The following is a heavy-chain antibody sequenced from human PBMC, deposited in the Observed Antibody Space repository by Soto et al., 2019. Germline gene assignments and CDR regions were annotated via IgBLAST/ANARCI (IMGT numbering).Heavy chain of an antibody. D-gene: IGHD3-3*01. CDR1: GYTFNTYG. V-gene: IGHV1-18*04. J-gene: IGHJ6*02. CDR2: ISGYNGYT. CDR3: ARPGTILGRNGMDV. Sequence: QAQLVQSGAEVKKPGASVKVSCKTSGYTFNTYGISWLRQVPGQGPEWMGWISGYNGYTKYAQKFQGRVTMTTDTSTSTAYMDMRSLRSGDTAVYYCARPGTILGRNGMDVWGQGTTVIVSS.